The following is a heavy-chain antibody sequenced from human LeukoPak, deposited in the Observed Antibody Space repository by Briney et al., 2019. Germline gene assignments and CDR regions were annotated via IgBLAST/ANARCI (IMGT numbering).Heavy chain of an antibody. Sequence: SETLSLTCAVSGYSINSAYYWSWIRQPPGKGLEWIGYSYYSGSTNYNPSLKSRVTISVDTSKNQFSLKLSSVTAADTAVYYCARGGIDAFDIWGQGTMVTVSS. D-gene: IGHD3-16*01. CDR3: ARGGIDAFDI. CDR1: GYSINSAYY. CDR2: SYYSGST. J-gene: IGHJ3*02. V-gene: IGHV4-61*01.